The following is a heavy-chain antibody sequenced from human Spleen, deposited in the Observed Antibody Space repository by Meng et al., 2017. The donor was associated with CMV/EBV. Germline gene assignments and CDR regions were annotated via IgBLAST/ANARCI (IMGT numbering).Heavy chain of an antibody. CDR1: GGSISSTNYY. CDR3: ARDHWNYVGYDY. J-gene: IGHJ4*02. D-gene: IGHD1-7*01. Sequence: SETLSLTCTVSGGSISSTNYYWGWIRQPPGKGLEWIGTIYYSGSTYYNPSLKSRVTISVDTSKNQFSLKLSSVTAADTAVYYCARDHWNYVGYDYWGQGALVTVSS. V-gene: IGHV4-39*07. CDR2: IYYSGST.